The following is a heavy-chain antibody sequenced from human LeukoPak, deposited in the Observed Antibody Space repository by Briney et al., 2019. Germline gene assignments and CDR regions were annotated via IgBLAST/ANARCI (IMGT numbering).Heavy chain of an antibody. D-gene: IGHD2-2*01. CDR2: ISGSGGST. CDR3: ARERRRAIVVVPAPMPSDY. CDR1: GFAFNNYA. Sequence: GGSLRLSCAASGFAFNNYAMNWVRQSPGKGLEWVSAISGSGGSTYYADSVKGRFTISRDNSKNTLYLQMNSLRAEDTAVYYCARERRRAIVVVPAPMPSDYWGQGTLVTVSS. J-gene: IGHJ4*02. V-gene: IGHV3-23*01.